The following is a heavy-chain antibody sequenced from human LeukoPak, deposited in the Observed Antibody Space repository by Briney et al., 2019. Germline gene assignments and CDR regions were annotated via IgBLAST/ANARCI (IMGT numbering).Heavy chain of an antibody. CDR2: IFTSGST. J-gene: IGHJ4*02. CDR3: ARRGGAYDY. CDR1: GGSISSGNYF. V-gene: IGHV4-61*02. D-gene: IGHD2-21*01. Sequence: SETLSLTCTVSGGSISSGNYFWAWSRQTAGKGLEWSGRIFTSGSTNYNPSLKSRVTISVDTSKNQFSLKLSSVTAADTAVYYCARRGGAYDYWGQGTLVTVSS.